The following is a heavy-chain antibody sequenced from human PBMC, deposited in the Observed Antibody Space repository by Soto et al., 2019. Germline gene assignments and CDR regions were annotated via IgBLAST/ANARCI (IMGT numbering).Heavy chain of an antibody. V-gene: IGHV3-7*01. CDR3: ATEREMDYLPYYDHGLEV. J-gene: IGHJ6*02. CDR1: GFTFSSYG. Sequence: GRSLRLSCAASGFTFSSYGMSWVRQAPGKGLEWVSYMKGAGSETYYVDSVKGRFTTSRDNSKNSLHLQMNSLRAEDTRVYYCATEREMDYLPYYDHGLEVWGQGTTVTVSS. D-gene: IGHD4-17*01. CDR2: MKGAGSET.